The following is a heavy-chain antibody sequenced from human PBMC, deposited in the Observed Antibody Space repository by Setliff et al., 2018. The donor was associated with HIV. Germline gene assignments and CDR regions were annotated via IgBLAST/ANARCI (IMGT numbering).Heavy chain of an antibody. Sequence: GGSLRLSCAASGFSFSSHVMTWVRQAPGKGLEWVSVITLNGDVTMYADSVKGRFTISRDNSKNTLYLQMNSLRDEDTAVYYCAKDDPLFEYWGQGALVTAPQ. V-gene: IGHV3-23*01. CDR3: AKDDPLFEY. CDR2: ITLNGDVT. CDR1: GFSFSSHV. J-gene: IGHJ4*02.